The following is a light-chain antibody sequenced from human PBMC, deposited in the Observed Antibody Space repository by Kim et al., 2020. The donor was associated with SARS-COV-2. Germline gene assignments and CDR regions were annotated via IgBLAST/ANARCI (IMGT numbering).Light chain of an antibody. Sequence: NFMLTQPHSASASPGKTVTISCTRSSGGIDTNYVQWYQQRPGSAPTTVIYEDDQRPSGVPDRFSASVDTSSNSASLVISGLKTEDEADYYCQSYDTTTDHVIFGGGTQLTVL. J-gene: IGLJ2*01. V-gene: IGLV6-57*03. CDR1: SGGIDTNY. CDR3: QSYDTTTDHVI. CDR2: EDD.